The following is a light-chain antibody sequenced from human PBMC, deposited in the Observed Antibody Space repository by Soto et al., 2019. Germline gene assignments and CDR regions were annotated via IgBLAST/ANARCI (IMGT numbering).Light chain of an antibody. CDR2: EDI. V-gene: IGLV3-1*01. J-gene: IGLJ1*01. CDR1: KLVDKY. CDR3: CSYAGSYTYV. Sequence: SYELTQPPSVSVSPGQTASVTCSGDKLVDKYVSWYQQKPGQSPVMVMYEDIKRPSGITERFSGSNSGNTATLTITGTQAMDEADYYCCSYAGSYTYVFGTGTKLTVL.